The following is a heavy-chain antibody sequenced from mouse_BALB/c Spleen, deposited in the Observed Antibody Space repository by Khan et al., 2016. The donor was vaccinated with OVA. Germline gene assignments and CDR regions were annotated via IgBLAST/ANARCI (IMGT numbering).Heavy chain of an antibody. J-gene: IGHJ2*01. Sequence: QVQLPQSGAELAKPGASVKMSCKASGYTFTTYWMHWVKQRPGQGLEWIGYINPTSGYTDYNEKFKDRATLSADKSSSTAYMQLSSLTSEDSAVYYCTRDRIDYWGQGTTLTVSS. CDR2: INPTSGYT. V-gene: IGHV1-7*01. CDR3: TRDRIDY. CDR1: GYTFTTYW.